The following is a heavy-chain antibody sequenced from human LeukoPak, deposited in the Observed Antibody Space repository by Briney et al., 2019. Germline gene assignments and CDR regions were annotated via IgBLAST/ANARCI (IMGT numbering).Heavy chain of an antibody. Sequence: ASVKVSCKASGYTFTSYYMHWVRQAPGQGLEWMGIINPSGGSTSYAQKFKGRITMTRDTSTSTVYMELSSLRSEDTAVYYCARDHYSTTSLDYWGQGTLVTVSS. V-gene: IGHV1-46*01. CDR1: GYTFTSYY. D-gene: IGHD4-17*01. CDR2: INPSGGST. CDR3: ARDHYSTTSLDY. J-gene: IGHJ4*02.